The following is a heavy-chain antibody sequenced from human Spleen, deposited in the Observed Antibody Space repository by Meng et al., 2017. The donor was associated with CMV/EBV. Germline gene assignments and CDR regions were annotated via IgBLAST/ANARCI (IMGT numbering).Heavy chain of an antibody. CDR3: AKVGDVGGSYDH. J-gene: IGHJ4*02. D-gene: IGHD3-10*01. CDR2: IYHDGSNK. Sequence: GESLKISCTASGFTFSNAWMSWVRQAPGKGLECVAVIYHDGSNKYYADSVKGRFTISRDNSKSTLYLQMNSRRPDDTAVYYCAKVGDVGGSYDHWGQGTLVTVSS. V-gene: IGHV3-33*03. CDR1: GFTFSNAW.